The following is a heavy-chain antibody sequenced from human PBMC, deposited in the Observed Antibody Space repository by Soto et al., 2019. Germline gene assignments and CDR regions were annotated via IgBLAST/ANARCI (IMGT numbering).Heavy chain of an antibody. CDR3: ARAWGYAFDI. Sequence: SETLSLTCTVSGGSISSYYWSWIRQPPGKGLEWIGYIYYSGSTNYNPSLKSRVAISVDTSKNQFSLKLSSVTAADTAVYYCARAWGYAFDIWGQGTMVTVSS. D-gene: IGHD7-27*01. V-gene: IGHV4-59*01. CDR2: IYYSGST. CDR1: GGSISSYY. J-gene: IGHJ3*02.